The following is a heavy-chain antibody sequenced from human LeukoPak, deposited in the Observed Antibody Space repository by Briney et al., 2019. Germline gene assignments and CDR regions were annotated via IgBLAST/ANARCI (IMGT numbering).Heavy chain of an antibody. D-gene: IGHD2-15*01. V-gene: IGHV3-21*01. CDR3: ARDLYCSGGSCAGYFDY. CDR2: ISSGSSYI. J-gene: IGHJ4*02. CDR1: GFTFSTYS. Sequence: GGSLGLSCAASGFTFSTYSMNWVRQAPGKGLEWVSSISSGSSYIYYADSVKGRFTISRDNAKNSLYLQMNSLRAEDTAVYYCARDLYCSGGSCAGYFDYWGQGTLVTVSS.